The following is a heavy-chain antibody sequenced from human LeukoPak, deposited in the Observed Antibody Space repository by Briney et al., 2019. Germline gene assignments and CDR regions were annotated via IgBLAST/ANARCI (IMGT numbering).Heavy chain of an antibody. V-gene: IGHV4-61*05. CDR2: IYTSGST. D-gene: IGHD3-3*02. CDR1: GGSISSSSYY. Sequence: SETLSLTCTVSGGSISSSSYYWGWIRQPPGKGLEWIGYIYTSGSTNYNPSLKSPVTISVDTSKNQFSLKLSSVTAADTAVYYCARQIAHFWRGYSPSLGYYYYYMDVWGKGTTVTVSS. J-gene: IGHJ6*03. CDR3: ARQIAHFWRGYSPSLGYYYYYMDV.